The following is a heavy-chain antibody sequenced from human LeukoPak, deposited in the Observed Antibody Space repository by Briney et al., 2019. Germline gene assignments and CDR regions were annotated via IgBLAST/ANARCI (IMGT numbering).Heavy chain of an antibody. CDR3: SGCYYDSSGYYTLDY. CDR1: GGSISSSSYY. J-gene: IGHJ4*02. Sequence: PSETLSLTCTVSGGSISSSSYYWGWIRQPPGKGLEWIGGIYYSGSTYYNPSLKSRVTISVDTSENQFSLKLSSVTAADTAVYYCSGCYYDSSGYYTLDYWGQGTLVTVSS. CDR2: IYYSGST. V-gene: IGHV4-39*01. D-gene: IGHD3-22*01.